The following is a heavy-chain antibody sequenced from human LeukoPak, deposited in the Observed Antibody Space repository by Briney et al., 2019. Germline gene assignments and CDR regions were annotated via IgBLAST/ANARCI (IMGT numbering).Heavy chain of an antibody. CDR3: ARDQNMYYDFWSGYLRYNWFDP. Sequence: SETLSLTCAVYGGSFSGYYWSWIRQPPGKGLEWIGEINHSGSTNYNPSLKSRVTISVDTSKNQFSLKLSSVTAADTAVYYCARDQNMYYDFWSGYLRYNWFDPWGQGTLVTVSS. CDR2: INHSGST. J-gene: IGHJ5*02. D-gene: IGHD3-3*01. CDR1: GGSFSGYY. V-gene: IGHV4-34*01.